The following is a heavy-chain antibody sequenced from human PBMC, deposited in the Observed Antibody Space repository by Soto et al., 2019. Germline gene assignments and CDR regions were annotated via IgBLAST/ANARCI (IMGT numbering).Heavy chain of an antibody. J-gene: IGHJ5*02. CDR3: ARGVRDFWSGYYNWFDP. D-gene: IGHD3-3*01. Sequence: GGSLRLSCAASGFTFSSYSMNWVRQAPGKGLEWVSSISSSSSYIYYADSVKGRFTISRDNAKNSLYLQMNSLRAEDTAVYYCARGVRDFWSGYYNWFDPWGQGTLVTVSS. CDR2: ISSSSSYI. CDR1: GFTFSSYS. V-gene: IGHV3-21*01.